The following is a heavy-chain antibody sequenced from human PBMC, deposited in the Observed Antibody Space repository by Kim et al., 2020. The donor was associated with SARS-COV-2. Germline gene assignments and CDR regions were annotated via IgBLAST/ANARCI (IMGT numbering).Heavy chain of an antibody. D-gene: IGHD2-2*01. CDR1: GFTFSSYA. Sequence: GGSLRLSCAASGFTFSSYAMTWVRQAPWKGLEWVSAITVSGSNTYYADSVRGRFTISRDNSKNTLYLQMNSLRADDTAVYYCAKSSSTWENDAFDIWGQGTMVTVSS. CDR2: ITVSGSNT. V-gene: IGHV3-23*01. J-gene: IGHJ3*02. CDR3: AKSSSTWENDAFDI.